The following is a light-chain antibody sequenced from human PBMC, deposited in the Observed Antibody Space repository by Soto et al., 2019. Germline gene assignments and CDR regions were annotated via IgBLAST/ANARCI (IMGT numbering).Light chain of an antibody. V-gene: IGKV1-33*01. Sequence: IQMTQSPSSLSASVGDRVTVTCRASQDIRDDLGWYQQKPGQAPKLLIYDASGLEVGVPSRFSGSGSGTHFTLTISGLQPEDIATYYCQQFGDLTFIFGQGTRLEIK. CDR3: QQFGDLTFI. CDR1: QDIRDD. J-gene: IGKJ5*01. CDR2: DAS.